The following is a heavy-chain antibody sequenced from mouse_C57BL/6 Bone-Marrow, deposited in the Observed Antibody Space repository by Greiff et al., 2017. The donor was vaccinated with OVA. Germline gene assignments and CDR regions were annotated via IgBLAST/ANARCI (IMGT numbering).Heavy chain of an antibody. J-gene: IGHJ2*01. D-gene: IGHD2-4*01. V-gene: IGHV1-69*01. CDR2: IDPSDSYT. CDR1: GYTFTSYW. CDR3: ARKEDDYDGYYFDY. Sequence: VKLQQSGAELVMPGASVKLSCKASGYTFTSYWMHWVKQRPGQGLEWIGEIDPSDSYTNYNQKFKGKSTLTVDKSSSTAYMQLSSLTSEDSAVYYCARKEDDYDGYYFDYWGQGTTLTVSS.